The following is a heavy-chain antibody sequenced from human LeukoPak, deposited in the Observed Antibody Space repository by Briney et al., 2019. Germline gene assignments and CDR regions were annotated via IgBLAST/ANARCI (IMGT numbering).Heavy chain of an antibody. CDR1: GFTFSSYG. D-gene: IGHD3-3*01. V-gene: IGHV3-33*01. Sequence: GGSLRLSCAASGFTFSSYGMHWVRQAPGKGLEWVAVIWYDGSNKYYADSVKGRFTISRDNSKNTLYLQMNSLRAEDTAVYYCARARFWSGYYITGFDYWGQGTLVTVSS. CDR3: ARARFWSGYYITGFDY. J-gene: IGHJ4*02. CDR2: IWYDGSNK.